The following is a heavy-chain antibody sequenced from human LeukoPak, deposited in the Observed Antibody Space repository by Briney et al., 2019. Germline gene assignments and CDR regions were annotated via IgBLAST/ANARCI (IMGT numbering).Heavy chain of an antibody. CDR1: GYTFTSYH. CDR2: ISPYNGNT. V-gene: IGHV1-18*04. J-gene: IGHJ5*02. D-gene: IGHD6-13*01. CDR3: AGYTNNGDNWFDP. Sequence: GASVKVSCKASGYTFTSYHITWVRQAPGHGLEWMGWISPYNGNTNYAQKLQGRVTMTTDTSTSTAYMELRSLRSDDTAVYYCAGYTNNGDNWFDPWGQGTLVTVSS.